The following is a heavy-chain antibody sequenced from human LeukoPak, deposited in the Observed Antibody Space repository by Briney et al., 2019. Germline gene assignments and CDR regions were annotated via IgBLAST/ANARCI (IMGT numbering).Heavy chain of an antibody. V-gene: IGHV5-51*01. J-gene: IGHJ6*02. D-gene: IGHD5-12*01. CDR1: GYSFTSYW. Sequence: GESLKISCKGSGYSFTSYWIDWVRQMPGKGLEWMGIIYPGDSDTRYSPSFQGQVTISADKSISTAYLQWSSLKASDTAMYYCARHGYSGYDPLHYYYYYGMDVWGQGTTVTVSS. CDR3: ARHGYSGYDPLHYYYYYGMDV. CDR2: IYPGDSDT.